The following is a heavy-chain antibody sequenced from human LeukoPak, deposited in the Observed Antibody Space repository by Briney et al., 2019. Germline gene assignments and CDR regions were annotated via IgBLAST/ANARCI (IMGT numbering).Heavy chain of an antibody. CDR3: ARAPTSRGDNWFDP. J-gene: IGHJ5*02. V-gene: IGHV4-31*03. D-gene: IGHD6-25*01. CDR2: IYYSGST. Sequence: SETLSLTCTVSGGSISGGGFYRSWIRQHPGKGLEWIGYIYYSGSTYYNPSLKSRVTISVDTSNNQFSLKLNSVTAADTAVYYCARAPTSRGDNWFDPWGQGTLVTVSS. CDR1: GGSISGGGFY.